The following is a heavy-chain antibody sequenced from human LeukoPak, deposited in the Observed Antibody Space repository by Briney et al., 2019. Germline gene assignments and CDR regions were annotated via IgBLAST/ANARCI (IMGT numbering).Heavy chain of an antibody. J-gene: IGHJ3*02. CDR2: IYHSGST. CDR1: GYSISSGYY. D-gene: IGHD3-3*01. Sequence: PSETLSLTCAVSGYSISSGYYWGWIRQPPGKGLEWIGSIYHSGSTYYNPSLKSRVTISVDTSKNQFPLKLSSVTAADTAVYYCAVLFTIFGVVSSDAFDIWGQGTMVTVSS. CDR3: AVLFTIFGVVSSDAFDI. V-gene: IGHV4-38-2*01.